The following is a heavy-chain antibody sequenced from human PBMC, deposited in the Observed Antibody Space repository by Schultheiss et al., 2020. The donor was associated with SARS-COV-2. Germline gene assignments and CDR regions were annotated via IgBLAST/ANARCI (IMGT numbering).Heavy chain of an antibody. CDR1: GASVSSGSYY. D-gene: IGHD3-10*01. Sequence: SETLSLTCTVSGASVSSGSYYWSWVRQPPGKGLEWIGYIYYTGSTNYNPSLKSRVTISVDTSKNQFSLHLDSVTPEDTAVYYCASRHSDTDAFHIWGQGTMVTVSS. J-gene: IGHJ3*02. CDR2: IYYTGST. CDR3: ASRHSDTDAFHI. V-gene: IGHV4-61*01.